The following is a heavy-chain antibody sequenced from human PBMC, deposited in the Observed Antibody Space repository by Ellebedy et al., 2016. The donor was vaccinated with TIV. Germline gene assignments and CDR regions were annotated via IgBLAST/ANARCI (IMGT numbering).Heavy chain of an antibody. CDR3: AKGGENDTGGYSNYFDH. V-gene: IGHV3-23*01. D-gene: IGHD3-22*01. CDR2: ISGSGSST. CDR1: GFTFSSYA. Sequence: PGGSLRLSCAASGFTFSSYAMTWVRQAPGKGLEWVSAISGSGSSTYYAESVKGRFTISRDNSKNTLYLQMNSLRAADTAEYYCAKGGENDTGGYSNYFDHWGQGTLVTVSS. J-gene: IGHJ4*02.